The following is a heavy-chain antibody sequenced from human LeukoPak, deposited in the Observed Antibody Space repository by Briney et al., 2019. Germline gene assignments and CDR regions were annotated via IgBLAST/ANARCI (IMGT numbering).Heavy chain of an antibody. D-gene: IGHD3-10*01. Sequence: GGSLRLSCAASGFTFSSYGMHWVRQAPGKGLEWVAFIRYDGSNKYYADSVKGRFTISRDNAKNSLYLQMNSLRAEDTAVYFCARDYRGVLDYWGQGTLVTVSS. V-gene: IGHV3-30*02. J-gene: IGHJ4*02. CDR3: ARDYRGVLDY. CDR2: IRYDGSNK. CDR1: GFTFSSYG.